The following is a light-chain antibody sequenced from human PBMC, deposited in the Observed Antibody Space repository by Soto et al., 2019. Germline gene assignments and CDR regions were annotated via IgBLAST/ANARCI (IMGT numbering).Light chain of an antibody. V-gene: IGKV3-20*01. CDR1: QSVTNSF. Sequence: ENVLMQSPGTLSLSPGERATLSCRASQSVTNSFFAWYQQKPGQAPRLLIYGISSRATGIPDRFSGSGSGTDFTLTISRLEPEDFVVYYCQQYSTLPHTFGQGTKLEVK. CDR2: GIS. CDR3: QQYSTLPHT. J-gene: IGKJ2*01.